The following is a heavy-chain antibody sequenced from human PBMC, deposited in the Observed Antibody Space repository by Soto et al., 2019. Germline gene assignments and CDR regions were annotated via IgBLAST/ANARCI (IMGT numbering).Heavy chain of an antibody. CDR1: GFTFSSYW. CDR3: ARNPNYDFWSAYYTHKNWFDP. V-gene: IGHV3-74*01. J-gene: IGHJ5*02. CDR2: INSDGSST. Sequence: EVQLLESGGGLVQPGGSLRLSCAASGFTFSSYWMHWIRQAPGKGLVWVSRINSDGSSTSYADSVKGRFTISRDNAKNTLYLQMNSLRAEDTAVYYCARNPNYDFWSAYYTHKNWFDPWGQGTLVTVSS. D-gene: IGHD3-3*01.